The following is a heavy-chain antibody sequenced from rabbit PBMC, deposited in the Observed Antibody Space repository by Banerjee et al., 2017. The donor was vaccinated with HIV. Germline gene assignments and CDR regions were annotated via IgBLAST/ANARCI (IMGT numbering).Heavy chain of an antibody. J-gene: IGHJ4*01. V-gene: IGHV1S45*01. CDR2: IYAGSSGST. CDR1: GFSFSSSYW. CDR3: ARGGDATFGWATNL. D-gene: IGHD6-1*01. Sequence: QQQLEESGGGLVKPGGSLTLTCTASGFSFSSSYWICWVRQAPGKGLEWIACIYAGSSGSTYYASWAKGRFTISKTSSTTVTLQMTSLTAADTATYFCARGGDATFGWATNLWGQGTLVTVS.